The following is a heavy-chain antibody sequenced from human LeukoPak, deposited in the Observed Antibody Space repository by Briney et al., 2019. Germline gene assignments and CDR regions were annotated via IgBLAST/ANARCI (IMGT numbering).Heavy chain of an antibody. Sequence: GGSLRLSCAATGFTFDDYAMHWVRQAPGKGLEWVSGISWNSGSIGYADSVKGRFTISRDNAKNSLYLQMNSLRAEDTALYCCAKDFYYDSSGLSDYWGQGTLVTVSS. CDR3: AKDFYYDSSGLSDY. D-gene: IGHD3-22*01. CDR1: GFTFDDYA. J-gene: IGHJ4*02. CDR2: ISWNSGSI. V-gene: IGHV3-9*01.